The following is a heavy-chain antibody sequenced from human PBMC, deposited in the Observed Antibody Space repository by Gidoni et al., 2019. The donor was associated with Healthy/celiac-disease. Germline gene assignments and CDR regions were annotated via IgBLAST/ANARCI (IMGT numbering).Heavy chain of an antibody. CDR1: GFTCSNAW. J-gene: IGHJ4*02. CDR3: TTRGPRESFEY. Sequence: EVQLVESGGGLAKPVGSLRLSCAASGFTCSNAWMSWVRQAPGKGLEGGGRNKNKTCGGTNGYAAPGKGRFNNSKEDSKKTVDPANNRLETQDPGGDYRTTRGPRESFEYRGQGTPVNLSS. V-gene: IGHV3-15*01. CDR2: NKNKTCGGTN.